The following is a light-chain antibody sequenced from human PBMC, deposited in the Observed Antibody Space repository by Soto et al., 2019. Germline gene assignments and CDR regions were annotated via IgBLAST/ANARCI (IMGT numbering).Light chain of an antibody. V-gene: IGKV3-20*01. J-gene: IGKJ1*01. CDR1: QSVSSQF. Sequence: EVVLTQSPGTLSLSPGERATLSCRASQSVSSQFLTWYRQKPGQAPRLLVYGASYRAAGIPDRFTGSGSGTDFTLTINGLEPEDFAVYYCQQFDNSPWTFGQGTKVEIK. CDR2: GAS. CDR3: QQFDNSPWT.